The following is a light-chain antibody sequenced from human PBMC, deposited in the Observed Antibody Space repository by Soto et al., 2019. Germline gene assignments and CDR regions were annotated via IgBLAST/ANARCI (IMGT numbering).Light chain of an antibody. J-gene: IGLJ1*01. CDR2: EVS. V-gene: IGLV2-14*01. CDR3: SSYTSSSTLV. CDR1: SSDVGGYNY. Sequence: QSALTQRASVSGSPGQSITISCTGTSSDVGGYNYVSWYQQHPGIAPKLMIYEVSNRPSGVSNRFSGSKSGNTASLTISGLQAEDEADYYCSSYTSSSTLVFGTGTKLTVL.